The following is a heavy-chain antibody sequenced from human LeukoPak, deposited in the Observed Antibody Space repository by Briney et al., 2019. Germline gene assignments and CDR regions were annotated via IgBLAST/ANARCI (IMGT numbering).Heavy chain of an antibody. D-gene: IGHD3-10*01. Sequence: SETLSLTCTVSGGSIRSYYWSWLRQPPGKGLEYIGYIYYTGSTNYNPSLRSRVTISADTSKNQFSLKLSSVTAADTAVYYCARVAVPLTMGRGVKPLYWYFDLWGRGTLVTVSS. CDR1: GGSIRSYY. CDR2: IYYTGST. V-gene: IGHV4-59*01. J-gene: IGHJ2*01. CDR3: ARVAVPLTMGRGVKPLYWYFDL.